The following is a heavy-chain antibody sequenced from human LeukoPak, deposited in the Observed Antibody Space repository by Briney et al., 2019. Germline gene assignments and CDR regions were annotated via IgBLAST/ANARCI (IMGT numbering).Heavy chain of an antibody. V-gene: IGHV4-61*02. J-gene: IGHJ4*02. CDR1: GGSISSSSYY. Sequence: PSETLSLTCTVSGGSISSSSYYWSWIRQPAGKGLEWIGRIYTSGSTNYNPSLKSRVTMSVDTSKNQFSLKLSSVTAADTAVYYCARDVGVYYDFWSGYSIDFDYWGQGTLVTVSS. CDR3: ARDVGVYYDFWSGYSIDFDY. CDR2: IYTSGST. D-gene: IGHD3-3*01.